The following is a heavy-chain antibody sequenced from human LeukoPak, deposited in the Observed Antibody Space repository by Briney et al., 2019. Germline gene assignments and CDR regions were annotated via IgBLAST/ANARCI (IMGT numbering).Heavy chain of an antibody. CDR1: GGSFSGYY. J-gene: IGHJ6*03. CDR2: INHSGST. CDR3: ARAIRSGWYYYYYYYMDV. D-gene: IGHD6-19*01. V-gene: IGHV4-34*01. Sequence: SETLSLTCAVYGGSFSGYYWSWIRQPPGKGLEWIGEINHSGSTNYNPSLKNRVTISVDTSKNQFSLKLSSVAAADTAVYYCARAIRSGWYYYYYYYMDVWGKGTTVTVSS.